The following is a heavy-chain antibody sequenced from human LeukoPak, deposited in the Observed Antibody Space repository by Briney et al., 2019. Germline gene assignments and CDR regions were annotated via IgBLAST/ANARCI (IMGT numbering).Heavy chain of an antibody. V-gene: IGHV4-4*09. CDR2: IYVTGN. CDR3: AWHIGGGIEDMDV. CDR1: GGSIGTYY. D-gene: IGHD3-16*02. J-gene: IGHJ6*03. Sequence: PSETLSLTCTVSGGSIGTYYWSWVRQSPGKGLEWIGYIYVTGNRYNPYLQSRVTISVDTSRNQFFLKMSSVTAADTAVYYCAWHIGGGIEDMDVWGKGTKVTVSS.